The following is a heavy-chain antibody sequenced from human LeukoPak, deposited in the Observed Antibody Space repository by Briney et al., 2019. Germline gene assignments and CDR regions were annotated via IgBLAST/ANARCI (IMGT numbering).Heavy chain of an antibody. D-gene: IGHD5-12*01. V-gene: IGHV3-30*01. CDR3: ARDLATLGMDV. CDR2: ISYDGSNK. CDR1: GFTFSSYG. J-gene: IGHJ6*04. Sequence: QPGGSLTLSCAASGFTFSSYGLHWVRQAPGKGLEWVAGISYDGSNKYYADSVKGRFTISRDNSKNTVYLQMNSLRAEDTAVYYCARDLATLGMDVWGKGTTVTVSS.